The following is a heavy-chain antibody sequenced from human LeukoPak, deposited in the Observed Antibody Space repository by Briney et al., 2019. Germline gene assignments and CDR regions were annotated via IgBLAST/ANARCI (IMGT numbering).Heavy chain of an antibody. CDR3: TKGDGGWYPIDY. V-gene: IGHV3-23*01. D-gene: IGHD6-19*01. J-gene: IGHJ4*02. CDR2: INENAANT. CDR1: GFTFSKYG. Sequence: PGGFLRLSCAASGFTFSKYGMSWVRQAPGKGLEWVSTINENAANTHYADSVKGRFTISRDNSKNTLLLQMNSLRADDTALYYCTKGDGGWYPIDYWGQGTLVIVSS.